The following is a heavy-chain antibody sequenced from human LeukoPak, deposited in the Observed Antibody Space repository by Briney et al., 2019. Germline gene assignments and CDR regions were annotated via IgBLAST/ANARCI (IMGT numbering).Heavy chain of an antibody. CDR2: IYYSGST. V-gene: IGHV4-59*08. D-gene: IGHD6-13*01. J-gene: IGHJ4*02. Sequence: PSETLSLTCTVSGGSISGYYWSWILQPPGKGLEWIGYIYYSGSTNYNPSLKSRVTISVDTSKNQFSLKLSSVTAADTAVYYCARQESAAGRVDYWGRGTLATVSS. CDR1: GGSISGYY. CDR3: ARQESAAGRVDY.